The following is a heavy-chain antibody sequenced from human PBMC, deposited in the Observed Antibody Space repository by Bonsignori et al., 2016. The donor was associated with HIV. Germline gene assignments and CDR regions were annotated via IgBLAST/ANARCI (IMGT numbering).Heavy chain of an antibody. J-gene: IGHJ4*02. CDR2: IKQDGSEK. CDR3: ARRDGFG. V-gene: IGHV3-7*03. D-gene: IGHD5-24*01. Sequence: VRQAPGKGLEWVANIKQDGSEKYYVDSVKGRFTISRDNAKNSLYLQMNSLRAEDTAVYYCARRDGFGWGQGTLVTVSS.